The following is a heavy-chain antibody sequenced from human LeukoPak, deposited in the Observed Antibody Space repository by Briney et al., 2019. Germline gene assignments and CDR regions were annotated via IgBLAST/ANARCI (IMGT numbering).Heavy chain of an antibody. D-gene: IGHD3-10*01. J-gene: IGHJ6*03. CDR1: GFTFSTYG. Sequence: GGSLRLSCGASGFTFSTYGMSWVRQAPGKGLEWVSGISGSGGRTYYADSVKGRFTISRDNSKNTLYLQMNSLRAEDTAVYYCAKAGRGGAITMVRGVKGDYYYMDVCGKGTTVTISS. CDR2: ISGSGGRT. V-gene: IGHV3-23*01. CDR3: AKAGRGGAITMVRGVKGDYYYMDV.